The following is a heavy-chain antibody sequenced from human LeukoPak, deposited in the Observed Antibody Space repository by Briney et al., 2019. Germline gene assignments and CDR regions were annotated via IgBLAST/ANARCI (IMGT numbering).Heavy chain of an antibody. D-gene: IGHD2-15*01. Sequence: QPGRSLRLSCAASRFTFSSSAMSWVRQAPGKGLEWVSAISNNGGYTYYADSVQGRFTISRDNSKSTLCLQMNSLRAEDTAVYYCAKQLGYCSDGSCYFPYWGQGTLVTVSS. CDR3: AKQLGYCSDGSCYFPY. J-gene: IGHJ4*02. V-gene: IGHV3-23*01. CDR1: RFTFSSSA. CDR2: ISNNGGYT.